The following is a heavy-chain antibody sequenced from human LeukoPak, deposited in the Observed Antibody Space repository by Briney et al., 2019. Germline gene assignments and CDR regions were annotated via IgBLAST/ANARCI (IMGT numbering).Heavy chain of an antibody. D-gene: IGHD3-10*01. Sequence: SETLSLTCTVSGGSISSSNYYWGWIRQPPGKGLEWIGSMYYSGSTYYNPSLKSRVTISVDTSKNQFSLTLSSVTAADTAVYSCVKHHISHVIFDYWAQGPRVPVSS. J-gene: IGHJ4*02. CDR2: MYYSGST. CDR1: GGSISSSNYY. V-gene: IGHV4-39*01. CDR3: VKHHISHVIFDY.